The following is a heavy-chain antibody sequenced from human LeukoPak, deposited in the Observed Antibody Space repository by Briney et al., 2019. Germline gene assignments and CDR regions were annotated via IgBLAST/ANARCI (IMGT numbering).Heavy chain of an antibody. CDR3: ARGDRGSGGVIVFDY. D-gene: IGHD3-16*02. Sequence: PSETLSLTCAVYGGSFSGYYWSWIRQPPGKGLEWIGEINHSGSTNYNPSLKSRVTISVDTSKNQFSLKLSSVTAADTAVYYCARGDRGSGGVIVFDYWGQGTLVTVSS. J-gene: IGHJ4*02. V-gene: IGHV4-34*01. CDR2: INHSGST. CDR1: GGSFSGYY.